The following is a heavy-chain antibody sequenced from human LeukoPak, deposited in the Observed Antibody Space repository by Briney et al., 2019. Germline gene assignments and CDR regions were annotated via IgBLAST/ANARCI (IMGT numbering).Heavy chain of an antibody. CDR2: INPGDSQT. CDR3: ARHGTYDYHSGSYYGGWFDP. D-gene: IGHD3-10*01. V-gene: IGHV5-51*01. J-gene: IGHJ5*02. CDR1: GYSFTNHW. Sequence: GESLKISCKGSGYSFTNHWIGWVRQTPGKGLEWIGIINPGDSQTIYSPSFQGHVTISADKSISTSYLQWGSLEASDTAMYYCARHGTYDYHSGSYYGGWFDPWGQGTLVTVSS.